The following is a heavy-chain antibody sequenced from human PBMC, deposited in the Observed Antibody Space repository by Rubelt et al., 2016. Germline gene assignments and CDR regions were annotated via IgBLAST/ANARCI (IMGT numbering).Heavy chain of an antibody. CDR1: GGSFSGFH. V-gene: IGHV4-34*02. J-gene: IGHJ4*02. Sequence: QVQLQQWGAGLLKPSETLSLTCAVYGGSFSGFHWVWLRQPPGKGLEWIGSIYYSGSTYYNPALQSRVTISIDTSKNQCSLNLGSVTAADTAVEYWARVPSFTSRGDSWGQGTLVTVSS. D-gene: IGHD2-2*01. CDR2: IYYSGST. CDR3: ARVPSFTSRGDS.